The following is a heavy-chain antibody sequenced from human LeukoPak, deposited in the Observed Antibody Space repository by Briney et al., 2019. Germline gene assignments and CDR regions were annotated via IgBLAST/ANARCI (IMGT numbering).Heavy chain of an antibody. Sequence: PGRSLRLSCAASGFTFSSYGMHWVRQAPGKGLEWVAVISYDGSNKYYADSVKGRFTISRDNSKNTLYLQMNSLGAEDTAVYYCARTTMGYFDYWGQGTLVTVSS. D-gene: IGHD4-23*01. CDR1: GFTFSSYG. CDR2: ISYDGSNK. J-gene: IGHJ4*02. CDR3: ARTTMGYFDY. V-gene: IGHV3-30*03.